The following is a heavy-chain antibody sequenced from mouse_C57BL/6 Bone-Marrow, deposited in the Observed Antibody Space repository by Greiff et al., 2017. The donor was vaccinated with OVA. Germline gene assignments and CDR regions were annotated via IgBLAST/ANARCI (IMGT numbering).Heavy chain of an antibody. D-gene: IGHD2-5*01. J-gene: IGHJ4*01. V-gene: IGHV1-15*01. Sequence: QVQLQQSGAELVRPGASVTLSCKASGYTFTDYEMHWVKQTPVHGLEWIGAIAPETGGTAYNQKFKGKAILTADKSSSTAYMELRSLTSEDSAVYYCTRGYSNYYAMGYWYQGTAVTVTS. CDR3: TRGYSNYYAMGY. CDR2: IAPETGGT. CDR1: GYTFTDYE.